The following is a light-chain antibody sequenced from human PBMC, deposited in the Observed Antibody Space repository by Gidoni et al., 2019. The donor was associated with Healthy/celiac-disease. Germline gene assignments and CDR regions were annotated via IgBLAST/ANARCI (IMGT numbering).Light chain of an antibody. CDR1: QGISSW. Sequence: DILMTQSPSSVSASVGDRVTITCRASQGISSWLAWYQQTQGKAPKLLHYAASSLTSRVPSRFSGSGSGTDFPLTISSLQPEDFATYYCQQANSFPFTFGPGTKVDIK. CDR2: AAS. J-gene: IGKJ3*01. CDR3: QQANSFPFT. V-gene: IGKV1-12*01.